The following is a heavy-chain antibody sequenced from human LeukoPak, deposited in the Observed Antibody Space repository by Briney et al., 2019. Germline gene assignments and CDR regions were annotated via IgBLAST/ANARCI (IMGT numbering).Heavy chain of an antibody. CDR3: AKDYDSPGYYIVV. D-gene: IGHD5-12*01. J-gene: IGHJ6*03. CDR1: GFTFSTYA. CDR2: MSYDGSNK. V-gene: IGHV3-30-3*02. Sequence: PGGSLRLSCAASGFTFSTYAINCVRQAPSPGLKGVAVMSYDGSNKYYAGAVKGRFTISRDNSKNTLYLQMNSLRAEDTAVYYCAKDYDSPGYYIVVWGKGTTVTVSS.